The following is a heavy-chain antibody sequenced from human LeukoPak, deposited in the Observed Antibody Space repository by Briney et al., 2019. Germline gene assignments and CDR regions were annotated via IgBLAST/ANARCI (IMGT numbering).Heavy chain of an antibody. D-gene: IGHD2-2*01. J-gene: IGHJ4*02. CDR1: GGTFSSYT. V-gene: IGHV1-69*02. CDR3: ARSYCSSTSCYSDY. Sequence: SVKVSCKASGGTFSSYTISWVRQAPGQGLEWMGRIIPILGIANYSQKFQGRVTITADKSTSTAYMELSSLRSEDTAVYYCARSYCSSTSCYSDYWGQGTLVTVSS. CDR2: IIPILGIA.